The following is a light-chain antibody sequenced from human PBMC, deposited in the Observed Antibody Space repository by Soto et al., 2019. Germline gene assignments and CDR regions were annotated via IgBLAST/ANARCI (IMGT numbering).Light chain of an antibody. CDR1: XXXXYSSNNKNY. CDR3: QQYYSTPRT. Sequence: DIVMTQSPDSLAVSXXXXXXXXXXXXXXXXYSSNNKNYLAWYQQKPGQPPKLLIYWASTRESGVPDRFSGSGSGTDFTLTISSLQAEDVAVYYCQQYYSTPRTFGQGTKVDFK. J-gene: IGKJ1*01. CDR2: WAS. V-gene: IGKV4-1*01.